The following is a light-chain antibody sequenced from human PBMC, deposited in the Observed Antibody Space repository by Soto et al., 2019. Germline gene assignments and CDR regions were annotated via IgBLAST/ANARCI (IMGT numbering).Light chain of an antibody. V-gene: IGKV3-20*01. CDR1: HSFSNNY. Sequence: EIGLTQSPGTLSLSPGQRATLSCRARHSFSNNYLAWYQQKPGQAPRLLICAASSRATGIPDRFSGSGSGTDFTLTISRLEAEDFAVYYCQQYSSSPRTFGQGTKVDIK. CDR2: AAS. J-gene: IGKJ1*01. CDR3: QQYSSSPRT.